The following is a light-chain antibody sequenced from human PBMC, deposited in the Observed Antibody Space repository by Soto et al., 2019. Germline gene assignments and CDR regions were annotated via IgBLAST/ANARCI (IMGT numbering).Light chain of an antibody. V-gene: IGKV3D-20*02. Sequence: EIVLTHSPGTLSLSPLEIATLSCRAIQSVSSNYFAWYQQRPGQAPRLLIYGISSRATGIPDRFSGSGSGTDFTLTISSLEPEDFAVYYCQQRSDWLPITFGQGTRLEI. CDR3: QQRSDWLPIT. CDR1: QSVSSNY. J-gene: IGKJ5*01. CDR2: GIS.